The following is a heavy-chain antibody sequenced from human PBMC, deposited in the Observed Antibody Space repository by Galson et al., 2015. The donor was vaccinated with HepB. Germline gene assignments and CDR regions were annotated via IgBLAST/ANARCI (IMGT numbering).Heavy chain of an antibody. CDR2: IRDKAYSAAT. CDR3: TTHGSGSYYNFFPIYNYYYYGMDV. Sequence: SLRLSCAGSGFTFGDYTMSWFRQAPGKGLEWVGFIRDKAYSAATEYAASVKGRSTISRDDSKNTLYLQMNSLKTEDTAVYYCTTHGSGSYYNFFPIYNYYYYGMDVWGQGTTVTVSS. V-gene: IGHV3-49*03. D-gene: IGHD3-10*01. CDR1: GFTFGDYT. J-gene: IGHJ6*02.